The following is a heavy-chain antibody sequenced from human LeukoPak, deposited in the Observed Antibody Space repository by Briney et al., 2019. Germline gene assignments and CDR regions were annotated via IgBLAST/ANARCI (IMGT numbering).Heavy chain of an antibody. V-gene: IGHV3-7*01. J-gene: IGHJ4*02. CDR3: ARVAYGGKNGFGY. Sequence: GGSLRLSCAASGFTFTNYWMSWVRQAPGKGPSWVANIEQDGSEKYYVGSVKGRFTISRDNAKNSLFLQMNSLRAEDTAVYYCARVAYGGKNGFGYWGQGTLVTVSS. CDR2: IEQDGSEK. D-gene: IGHD4-23*01. CDR1: GFTFTNYW.